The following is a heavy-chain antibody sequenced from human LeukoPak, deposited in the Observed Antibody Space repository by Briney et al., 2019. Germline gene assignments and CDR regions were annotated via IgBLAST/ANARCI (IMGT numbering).Heavy chain of an antibody. V-gene: IGHV3-74*01. CDR3: SRYVSSSWYFGCSCLCQH. J-gene: IGHJ1*01. D-gene: IGHD6-13*01. Sequence: ASMRPSSAASGFTFISNWKHCGRQDPAKGLVWVSRLNSDGSSTSYADSVKGRFTISRDNAKNTFSLKMNSLTAAATAVYYCSRYVSSSWYFGCSCLCQHWARGTRVTLFS. CDR2: LNSDGSST. CDR1: GFTFISNW.